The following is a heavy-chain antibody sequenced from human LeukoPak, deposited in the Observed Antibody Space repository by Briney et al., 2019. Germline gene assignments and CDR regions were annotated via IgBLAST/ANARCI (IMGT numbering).Heavy chain of an antibody. CDR3: AKHSHDGSAPYYEVQLDY. V-gene: IGHV3-23*01. Sequence: GGTLRLSCAASGFTFTSFAMSWVRQAPGKGLEGVSTISRSGVATYYANSVKGRFTISRDNSKNTVYLQMSSLRAEDTAMYYCAKHSHDGSAPYYEVQLDYRGQGTLVTVSS. CDR2: ISRSGVAT. D-gene: IGHD3-22*01. J-gene: IGHJ4*02. CDR1: GFTFTSFA.